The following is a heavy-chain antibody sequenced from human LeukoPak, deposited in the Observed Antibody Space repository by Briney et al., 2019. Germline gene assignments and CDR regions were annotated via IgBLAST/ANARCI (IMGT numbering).Heavy chain of an antibody. CDR3: AKEDVSPAAILSS. D-gene: IGHD2-2*01. Sequence: PGGSLRLSCVVSGFTFSRSPMHWVRQAPGRGLEWVTFIQSDGSKKFYADSVKGRFTISRDNSKNMLYLQMSNLTTEDTAVYYCAKEDVSPAAILSSWGQGTLVTVSS. CDR2: IQSDGSKK. V-gene: IGHV3-30*02. J-gene: IGHJ4*02. CDR1: GFTFSRSP.